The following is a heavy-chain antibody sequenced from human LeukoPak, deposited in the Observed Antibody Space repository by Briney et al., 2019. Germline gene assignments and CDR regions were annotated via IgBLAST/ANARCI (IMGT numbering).Heavy chain of an antibody. J-gene: IGHJ4*02. CDR2: IYYSGST. CDR1: GGSISSNY. Sequence: SETLSLTCTVSGGSISSNYWGWIRQPPGKGLEWIGSIYYSGSTYYNPSLKSRVTISVDTSKSQFSLKLSSVSAADTAVYYCARASSGWGFYWGQGTLVTVSS. D-gene: IGHD6-19*01. CDR3: ARASSGWGFY. V-gene: IGHV4-39*07.